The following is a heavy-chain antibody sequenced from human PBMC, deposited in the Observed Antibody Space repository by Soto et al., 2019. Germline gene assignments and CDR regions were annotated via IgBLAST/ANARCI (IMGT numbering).Heavy chain of an antibody. CDR2: IYPGDSDT. V-gene: IGHV5-51*01. J-gene: IGHJ4*02. CDR3: TRLKAFTFGGVIAFDY. CDR1: GYSFTSYW. D-gene: IGHD3-16*02. Sequence: EVQLVQSGAEVKKPGASLKISCKGSGYSFTSYWIGWVRQMPGKGLEWMGIIYPGDSDTRYSPSFQGQVTISADKSISTAYLQWSSLKASDTATYYCTRLKAFTFGGVIAFDYWGQGTLVTVSS.